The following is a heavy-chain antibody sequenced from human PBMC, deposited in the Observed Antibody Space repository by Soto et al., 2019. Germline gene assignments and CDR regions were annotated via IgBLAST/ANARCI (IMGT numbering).Heavy chain of an antibody. J-gene: IGHJ4*02. V-gene: IGHV4-34*12. CDR3: ARRENGDYINFFNS. CDR2: IFYTGSS. D-gene: IGHD4-17*01. Sequence: LSLTCAVSGTSFSDFAWNWVRQSPGKGLEWIGEIFYTGSSNYRPSLKSRVTMSVDTSKNHFSLSLSEVTAADTGVYYCARRENGDYINFFNSWGQGTLVTVSS. CDR1: GTSFSDFA.